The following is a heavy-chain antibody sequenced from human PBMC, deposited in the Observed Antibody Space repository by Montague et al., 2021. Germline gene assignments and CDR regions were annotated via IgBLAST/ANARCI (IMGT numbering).Heavy chain of an antibody. Sequence: TLSLTCSVSGGSISSGGFYWSWIRQHPGKGPEWIGSIYDSGSTNYNPSLKSRLTLSRDTSKNQVSLRLTSVTAAETAVYYCAGSGGYCSGGRCDTFDYWGQGTLVTVSS. V-gene: IGHV4-31*03. D-gene: IGHD2-15*01. J-gene: IGHJ4*02. CDR1: GGSISSGGFY. CDR2: IYDSGST. CDR3: AGSGGYCSGGRCDTFDY.